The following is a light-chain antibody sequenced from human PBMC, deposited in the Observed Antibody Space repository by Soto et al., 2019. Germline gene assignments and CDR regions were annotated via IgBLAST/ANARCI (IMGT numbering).Light chain of an antibody. CDR2: STF. CDR3: AVWSDSLNGWV. CDR1: NSDIGSNP. Sequence: QSLLTHPPSASGTPGHRVTISCAGSNSDIGSNPVNWYQHLPGTAPKLLIYSTFQRPSGVPDRFSGSKFDTSASLAISWLQSEDEALYYCAVWSDSLNGWVLGGWTKLTVL. V-gene: IGLV1-44*01. J-gene: IGLJ3*02.